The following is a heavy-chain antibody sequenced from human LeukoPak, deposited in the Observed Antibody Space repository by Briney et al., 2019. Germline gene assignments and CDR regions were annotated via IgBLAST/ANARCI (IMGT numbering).Heavy chain of an antibody. V-gene: IGHV4-38-2*01. CDR3: ARLGDDYYYYYYMDV. CDR2: IYRSGTT. CDR1: GFDFSIYG. Sequence: GSLRLSCAASGFDFSIYGMNWVRQPPGKGLDWIGSIYRSGTTHYNPSLKSRVTMSVDTSKNQFSLRLRSVTAADTAVYYCARLGDDYYYYYYMDVWGKGTTVTVSS. J-gene: IGHJ6*03.